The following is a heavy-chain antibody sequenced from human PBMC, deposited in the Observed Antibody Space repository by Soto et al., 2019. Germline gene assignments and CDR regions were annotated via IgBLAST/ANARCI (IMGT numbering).Heavy chain of an antibody. V-gene: IGHV3-23*01. Sequence: GGSLRISCAASGFTFSIYAMSWVRQAPGKGLEWVSAISGSGGSTYYADSVKGRFTISRDNSKNTLYLQMNSLRAEDTAVYYCAKDYYDSSGYYTALGDIFDYWGQGTLVTVSS. CDR3: AKDYYDSSGYYTALGDIFDY. J-gene: IGHJ4*02. CDR1: GFTFSIYA. D-gene: IGHD3-22*01. CDR2: ISGSGGST.